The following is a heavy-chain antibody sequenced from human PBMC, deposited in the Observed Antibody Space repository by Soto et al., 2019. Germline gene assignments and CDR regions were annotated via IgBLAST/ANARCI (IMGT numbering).Heavy chain of an antibody. CDR1: GLTFSSYG. CDR2: IWYDGSNK. J-gene: IGHJ6*02. CDR3: ARDLPDCSITTCYGDYYGMDV. V-gene: IGHV3-33*01. D-gene: IGHD2-2*01. Sequence: WESLRLSCAASGLTFSSYGMHWVRQAPGKGLEWVAVIWYDGSNKYYADSVKGRFNIYRDNSKNTLYLQMNSLRAEDTAVYYCARDLPDCSITTCYGDYYGMDVWGQGTTVTVSS.